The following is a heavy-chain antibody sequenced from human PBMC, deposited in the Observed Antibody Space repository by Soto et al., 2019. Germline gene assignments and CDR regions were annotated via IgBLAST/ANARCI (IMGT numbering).Heavy chain of an antibody. J-gene: IGHJ6*02. CDR3: ARSIEISLAEGMSDYDYGMDV. Sequence: ASVYVSCKASGYTFTSYYIHWVRQAPGQGLEWMAIINPSGGSTSSAQKFQGRVTMTRDTSTSTVYMELSSLRSVDTAVYYCARSIEISLAEGMSDYDYGMDVWGHGTTVSVSS. CDR2: INPSGGST. CDR1: GYTFTSYY. V-gene: IGHV1-46*01. D-gene: IGHD6-6*01.